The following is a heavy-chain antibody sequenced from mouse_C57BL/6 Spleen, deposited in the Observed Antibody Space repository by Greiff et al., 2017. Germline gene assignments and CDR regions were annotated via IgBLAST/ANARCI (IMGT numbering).Heavy chain of an antibody. D-gene: IGHD1-1*01. CDR2: IDPSDSYT. CDR1: GYTFTSYW. Sequence: QVQLQQSGAELVRPGTSVKLSCKASGYTFTSYWMHWVKQRPGQGLEWIGVIDPSDSYTNYNQKFKGKATLTVDTSSSTAYMQLSSLTSEDSAVYYCARYYYDSSHAMDYWGQGTSVTVSS. V-gene: IGHV1-59*01. CDR3: ARYYYDSSHAMDY. J-gene: IGHJ4*01.